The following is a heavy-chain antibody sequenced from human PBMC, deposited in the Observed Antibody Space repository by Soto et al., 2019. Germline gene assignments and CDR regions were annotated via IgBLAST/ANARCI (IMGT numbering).Heavy chain of an antibody. CDR2: ISYSGNT. CDR1: GASISSGGYY. Sequence: QVQLQESGPGLVKPSQTLSLTCTVSGASISSGGYYWSWIRQHAGKGLEWVGNISYSGNTYYNPSLKSRVTISVDTSKNQFSLRLSSVTAADTAVYYCARSFRDSRFDPWGQGTLVTVSS. V-gene: IGHV4-31*03. J-gene: IGHJ5*02. CDR3: ARSFRDSRFDP.